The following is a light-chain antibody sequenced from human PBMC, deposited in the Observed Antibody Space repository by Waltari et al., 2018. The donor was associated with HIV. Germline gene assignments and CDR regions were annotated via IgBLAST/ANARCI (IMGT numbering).Light chain of an antibody. CDR1: NSNIGSNS. V-gene: IGLV1-47*01. CDR2: RDN. CDR3: AAWDHSLSARV. J-gene: IGLJ3*02. Sequence: QSVLTQPPSASGTPGQRVTISCSGSNSNIGSNSVYWYQQFPGTAPKLLIYRDNQRPYGVPDRFSGSKSGTSASLASSGLRSEDEADYYCAAWDHSLSARVFGGGTKMTVL.